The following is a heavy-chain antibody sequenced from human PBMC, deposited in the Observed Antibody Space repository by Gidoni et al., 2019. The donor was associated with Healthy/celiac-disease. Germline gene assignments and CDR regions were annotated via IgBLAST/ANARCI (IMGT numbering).Heavy chain of an antibody. V-gene: IGHV3-74*01. CDR2: INSDGSST. D-gene: IGHD5-12*01. CDR3: ARGADSGDDTNPFDY. J-gene: IGHJ4*02. CDR1: GFHFSSYW. Sequence: EVQLVESGGGLVQPGGSLRLSCAASGFHFSSYWMHGVGQAQGKGLVWVYCINSDGSSTSYADSVKGRFTISRDNAKNTLYLQMNSLRAEDTAVYYCARGADSGDDTNPFDYWGQGTLVTVSS.